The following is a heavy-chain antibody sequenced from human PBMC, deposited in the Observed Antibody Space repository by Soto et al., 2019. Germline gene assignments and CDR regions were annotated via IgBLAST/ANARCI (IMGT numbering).Heavy chain of an antibody. D-gene: IGHD3-16*01. Sequence: PGESLKISCKGSGYSFTSYWIGWVRQMPGKGLEWMGIIYPGDSDTRYSPSFQGQVTISADKSISTAYLQWSSLKASDTAMYYCARAAFGYPYYYYMDVWGKGTTVTVSS. CDR1: GYSFTSYW. J-gene: IGHJ6*03. CDR2: IYPGDSDT. V-gene: IGHV5-51*01. CDR3: ARAAFGYPYYYYMDV.